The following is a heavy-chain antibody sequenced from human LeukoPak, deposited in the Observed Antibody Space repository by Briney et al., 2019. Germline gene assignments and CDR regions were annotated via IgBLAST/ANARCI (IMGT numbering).Heavy chain of an antibody. CDR2: IKQDGSEK. CDR3: ARDIVVVPAVTSIYYYGMDV. Sequence: GGSLRLSCAASGFPFSTYLMTWVRQAPGKGLEWVANIKQDGSEKYYVDSVKGRFTISRDNAKNSLYLQMNSLRAEDTAVYYCARDIVVVPAVTSIYYYGMDVWGQGTTVTVSS. CDR1: GFPFSTYL. V-gene: IGHV3-7*01. D-gene: IGHD2-2*01. J-gene: IGHJ6*02.